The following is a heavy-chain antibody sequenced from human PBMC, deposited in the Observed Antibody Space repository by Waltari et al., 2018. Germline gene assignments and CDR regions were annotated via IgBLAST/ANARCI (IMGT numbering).Heavy chain of an antibody. CDR2: IKGDGTET. CDR3: ARQGGWTFDI. V-gene: IGHV3-7*01. Sequence: EVQMVESGGGLVQPGGSLTLSCVGSVFSLSDYWMSWVRRAPGRGLEWLGNIKGDGTETSYVDSVKGRFIISRDNARNTLFLQMNNLGAGDTAVFYCARQGGWTFDIWGQGTVVTVSS. J-gene: IGHJ3*02. CDR1: VFSLSDYW. D-gene: IGHD2-15*01.